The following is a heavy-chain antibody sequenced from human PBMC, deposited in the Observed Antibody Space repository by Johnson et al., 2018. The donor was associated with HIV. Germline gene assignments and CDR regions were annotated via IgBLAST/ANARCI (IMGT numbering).Heavy chain of an antibody. CDR1: GFTFSSYG. V-gene: IGHV3-30*18. CDR3: AKCIWGSSLIDAFDI. D-gene: IGHD6-13*01. CDR2: TSNDGTNT. J-gene: IGHJ3*02. Sequence: QVQLVESGGGVVQPGRSLRLSCAASGFTFSSYGMHWVRQAPGEGLEWVAVTSNDGTNTYYADSVKGRFTISRDNSKNTLHLQMNSLRAEDTAVYYCAKCIWGSSLIDAFDIWGQGTMVTVSS.